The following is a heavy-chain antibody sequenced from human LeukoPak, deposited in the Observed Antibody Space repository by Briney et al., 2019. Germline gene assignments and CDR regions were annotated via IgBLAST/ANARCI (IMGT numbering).Heavy chain of an antibody. CDR1: GGTFSSYA. J-gene: IGHJ4*02. Sequence: SVKVSCKASGGTFSSYAISWVRQAPGQGLEWMGGIIPIFGTANYAQKFQGRVTTTADESTSTAYMALSSLRSEDTAVYYCARAGVAARLTPFDYWGQGTLVTVSS. V-gene: IGHV1-69*13. D-gene: IGHD6-6*01. CDR3: ARAGVAARLTPFDY. CDR2: IIPIFGTA.